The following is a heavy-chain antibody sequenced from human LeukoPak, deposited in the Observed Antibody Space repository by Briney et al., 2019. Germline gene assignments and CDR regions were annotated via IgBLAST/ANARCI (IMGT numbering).Heavy chain of an antibody. V-gene: IGHV4-34*01. Sequence: SETLSLTCAVNGGSFSDYFWGWFRQPPGKGLEWIGEVNHRGTTSSNPSLKCRVAISVDASKNQFSLKLSSVTAADTAIYYCARIHLWPENCLDAWGQGGLVTVSS. CDR3: ARIHLWPENCLDA. CDR2: VNHRGTT. D-gene: IGHD3-10*01. CDR1: GGSFSDYF. J-gene: IGHJ5*02.